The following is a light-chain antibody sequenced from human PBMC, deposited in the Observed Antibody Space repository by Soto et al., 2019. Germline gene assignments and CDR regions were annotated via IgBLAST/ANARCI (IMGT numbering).Light chain of an antibody. CDR2: DVS. J-gene: IGLJ2*01. CDR3: SSYTINGVGV. CDR1: DSDVGGYNY. V-gene: IGLV2-14*01. Sequence: QSALTQPASVSGSPGQSITISCTGTDSDVGGYNYVSWYQQHPGNAPKVMIYDVSNRPSGVSNRFSGSKSGNTASLIISGLQAEDEADYYCSSYTINGVGVFDGGTKVTVL.